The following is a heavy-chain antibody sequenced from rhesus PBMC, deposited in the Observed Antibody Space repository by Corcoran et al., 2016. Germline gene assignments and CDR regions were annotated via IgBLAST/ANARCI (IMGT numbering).Heavy chain of an antibody. V-gene: IGHV4S14*01. CDR3: ANRPTAGTVGPIDY. Sequence: QVQLQESGPGLVKPSETLSLTCAVSGGSISGYYYWSWIRQPPGKGLEWIWSIYGSAGSNYLNPSLMRRVTLSVDTSKNQFSLKLSSVTAADTAVYYCANRPTAGTVGPIDYWGQGVLVTVSS. CDR1: GGSISGYYY. D-gene: IGHD5-24*01. CDR2: IYGSAGSN. J-gene: IGHJ4*01.